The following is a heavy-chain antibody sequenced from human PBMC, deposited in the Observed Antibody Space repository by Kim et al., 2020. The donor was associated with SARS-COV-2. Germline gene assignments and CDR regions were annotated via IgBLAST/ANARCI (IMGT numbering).Heavy chain of an antibody. CDR1: GFTFSSYA. D-gene: IGHD3-3*02. Sequence: GGSLRLSCVASGFTFSSYAMSWLRQAPGKGLEWVAVIYSDGTTKFYVGSVMGRFTVSRDNSKDTLFLQMNNLRAEDTAVYFCAKDHFRSSGDCWGQGTL. CDR3: AKDHFRSSGDC. J-gene: IGHJ4*02. CDR2: IYSDGTTK. V-gene: IGHV3-23*03.